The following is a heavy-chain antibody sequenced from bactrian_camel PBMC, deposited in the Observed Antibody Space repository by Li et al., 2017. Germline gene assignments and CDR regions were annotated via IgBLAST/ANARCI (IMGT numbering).Heavy chain of an antibody. Sequence: LVESGGGSVQPGGSLRLSCVLSGHSRGRNCVGWFRLPPGRAPAEREGIAAIRKSGGETWYHDSVKGRFTISVDNAKNTLYLQINSLKPEDSATYYCAAGQGVGWCLDVIRVGAEHDFDYWGHGTQVTVS. J-gene: IGHJ4*01. D-gene: IGHD5*01. CDR2: IRKSGGET. CDR1: GHSRGRNC. CDR3: AAGQGVGWCLDVIRVGAEHDFDY. V-gene: IGHV3-3*01.